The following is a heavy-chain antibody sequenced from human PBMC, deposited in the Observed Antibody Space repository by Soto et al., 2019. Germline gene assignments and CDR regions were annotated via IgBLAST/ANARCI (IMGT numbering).Heavy chain of an antibody. V-gene: IGHV3-30*18. CDR2: ISYDGSNK. CDR1: GFTFSSYG. J-gene: IGHJ4*02. Sequence: GGSLRLSCAASGFTFSSYGMHWVRQAPGKGLEWVAVISYDGSNKYYADSVKGRFTISRDNSKNTLYLQMNSLRAEDTAVYYCAKDLGRGLMVYASTDYWGQGTLVTVSS. CDR3: AKDLGRGLMVYASTDY. D-gene: IGHD2-8*01.